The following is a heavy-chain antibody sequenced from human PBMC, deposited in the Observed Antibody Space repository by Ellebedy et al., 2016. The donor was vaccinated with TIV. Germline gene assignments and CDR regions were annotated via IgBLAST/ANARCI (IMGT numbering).Heavy chain of an antibody. D-gene: IGHD3-10*01. CDR3: ARDRGELDFDY. J-gene: IGHJ4*02. Sequence: ASVTVSCXGSEGTFNTYAVSWVRQAPGQGLEWMGWISVYNGNTNYAQKLQGRVTMTTDTSTSTAYMELRSLRSDDTAMYYCARDRGELDFDYWGQGTLVTVSS. CDR2: ISVYNGNT. CDR1: EGTFNTYA. V-gene: IGHV1-18*01.